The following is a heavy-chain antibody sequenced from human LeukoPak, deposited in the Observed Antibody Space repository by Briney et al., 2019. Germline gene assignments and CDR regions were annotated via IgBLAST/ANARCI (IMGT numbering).Heavy chain of an antibody. CDR3: ARDLGYGALDP. CDR1: GFTFSSYW. CDR2: INPDGSQT. D-gene: IGHD4-17*01. J-gene: IGHJ5*02. Sequence: GGSLRLSCAASGFTFSSYWMDWVRQAPGKGLEWVALINPDGSQTNYVDSVKGRLTISRDNAENSLYLQMNSLRAEDTAVYYCARDLGYGALDPWGQGTLVTVSS. V-gene: IGHV3-7*01.